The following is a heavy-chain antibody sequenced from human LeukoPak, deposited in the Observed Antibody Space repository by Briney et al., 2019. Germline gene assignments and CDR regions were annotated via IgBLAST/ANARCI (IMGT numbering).Heavy chain of an antibody. V-gene: IGHV4-34*01. CDR3: ARGPYCSSTSCYTNKYFQH. Sequence: SETLSLTCAVYGGSFSGYYWSWIRQPPGKGLEWIGEINHSGSTNYNPSLKSRVTLSVDTSKNQFSLKLSSVTAADTAVYYCARGPYCSSTSCYTNKYFQHWGQGTLVTVSS. D-gene: IGHD2-2*01. CDR2: INHSGST. CDR1: GGSFSGYY. J-gene: IGHJ1*01.